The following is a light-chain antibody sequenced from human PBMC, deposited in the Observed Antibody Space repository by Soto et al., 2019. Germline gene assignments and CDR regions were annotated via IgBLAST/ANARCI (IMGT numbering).Light chain of an antibody. CDR3: LLSYSGASVV. CDR1: TGAVTSGHY. CDR2: DTS. J-gene: IGLJ2*01. V-gene: IGLV7-46*01. Sequence: QAVVTQEPSLTVSPGGTVTLTCGSSTGAVTSGHYPYWFHQKPGQAPRTLIYDTSNKHSWTPARFSGSLLGGKAALTLSGAQPEDEAEYYYLLSYSGASVVFGGGTKLTVL.